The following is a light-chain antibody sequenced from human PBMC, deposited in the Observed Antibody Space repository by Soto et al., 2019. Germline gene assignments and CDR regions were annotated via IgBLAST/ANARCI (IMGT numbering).Light chain of an antibody. CDR1: RSDVGGDNY. CDR3: CSHAGSYTYV. Sequence: QSALTQPRSVSGSPGQSVAISCTGTRSDVGGDNYVSWYQQLPGKAPKVMIYEVNKRPSGVPDRFSGSKSGNTASLTISGLQADDEADYYCCSHAGSYTYVFGTGTKLTVL. J-gene: IGLJ1*01. V-gene: IGLV2-11*01. CDR2: EVN.